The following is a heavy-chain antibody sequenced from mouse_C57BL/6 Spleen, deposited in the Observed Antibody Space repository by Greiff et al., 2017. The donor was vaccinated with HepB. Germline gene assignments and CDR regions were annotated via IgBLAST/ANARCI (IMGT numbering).Heavy chain of an antibody. CDR3: VRQNYGSSSYAMDY. Sequence: EVQLQESGGGLVQPKGSLKLSCAASGFSFNTYAMNWVRQAPGKGLEWVARIRSKSNNYATYYADSVKDRFTISRDDSESMLYLQMNNLKTEDTAMYYCVRQNYGSSSYAMDYWGQGTSVTVSS. V-gene: IGHV10-1*01. D-gene: IGHD1-1*01. CDR2: IRSKSNNYAT. J-gene: IGHJ4*01. CDR1: GFSFNTYA.